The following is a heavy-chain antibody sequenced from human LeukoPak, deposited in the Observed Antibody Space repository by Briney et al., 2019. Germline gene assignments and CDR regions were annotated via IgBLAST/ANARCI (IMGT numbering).Heavy chain of an antibody. V-gene: IGHV3-21*01. CDR2: ISSSSSYI. J-gene: IGHJ4*02. D-gene: IGHD5-24*01. CDR3: ARARDGYNYDLFDY. CDR1: GFTFSSYS. Sequence: PGGSLRLSCAASGFTFSSYSMNWVRQAPGKGLEWVSSISSSSSYIYYADSVKGRFTISRDNAKNSLYLQMNSLRAEDTAVYYCARARDGYNYDLFDYWGQGTLVTVPS.